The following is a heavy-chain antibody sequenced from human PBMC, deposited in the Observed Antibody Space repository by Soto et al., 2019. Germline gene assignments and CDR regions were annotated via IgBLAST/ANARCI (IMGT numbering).Heavy chain of an antibody. J-gene: IGHJ6*02. D-gene: IGHD6-13*01. CDR2: ISGSGGST. CDR1: GFTFSSYA. V-gene: IGHV3-23*01. CDR3: AKARIAAAGIRGNYYYGMDV. Sequence: EVQLLESGGGLVQPGGSLRLSCAASGFTFSSYAMSWVRQAPGKGLEWVSAISGSGGSTYYADSVKGRFTISRDNSKNTLYLQMNSLRAEDTAVYYCAKARIAAAGIRGNYYYGMDVWGQGTTVTVSS.